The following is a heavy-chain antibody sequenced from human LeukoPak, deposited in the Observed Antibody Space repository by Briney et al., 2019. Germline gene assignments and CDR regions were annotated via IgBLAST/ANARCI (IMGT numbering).Heavy chain of an antibody. CDR2: INHSGST. J-gene: IGHJ4*02. CDR3: ARARRWIQQWAYFDY. V-gene: IGHV4-34*01. CDR1: GVAISSYY. Sequence: SETLSLTCTVSGVAISSYYWSWIRQPAGKGLEWIGEINHSGSTNYNPSLKSRVTISVDTSKNQFSLKLSSVTAADTAVYYCARARRWIQQWAYFDYWGQGTLVTVSS. D-gene: IGHD5-18*01.